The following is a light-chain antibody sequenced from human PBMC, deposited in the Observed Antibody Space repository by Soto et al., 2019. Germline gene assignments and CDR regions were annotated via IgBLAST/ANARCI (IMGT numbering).Light chain of an antibody. CDR3: QQYHNLPPFT. V-gene: IGKV1-33*01. CDR2: GAS. J-gene: IGKJ3*01. CDR1: QDIRNY. Sequence: DIQMTQSPSSLSASVGARVSITCQASQDIRNYLSWFQQKPGRAPKLLIYGASNLETGVPSRFRGSGYGTDFTFTISSLQPEDIATYYCQQYHNLPPFTFGPGTKVDTK.